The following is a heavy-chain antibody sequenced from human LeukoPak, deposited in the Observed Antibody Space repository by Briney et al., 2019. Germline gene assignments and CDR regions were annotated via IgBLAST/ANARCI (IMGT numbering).Heavy chain of an antibody. CDR3: ARVVQYYYGSGSYCDAFDI. D-gene: IGHD3-10*01. CDR2: VSYSGST. J-gene: IGHJ3*02. CDR1: GFTFSSYW. V-gene: IGHV4-4*02. Sequence: GSLGLSCAASGFTFSSYWMGWVRQSPGKGLEWIGSVSYSGSTNYNPSLKSRVTISVDKSKNQFSLKLSSVTAADTAVYYCARVVQYYYGSGSYCDAFDIWGQGTMVTVSS.